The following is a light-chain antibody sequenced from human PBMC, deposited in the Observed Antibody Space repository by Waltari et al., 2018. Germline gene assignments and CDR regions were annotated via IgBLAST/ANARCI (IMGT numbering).Light chain of an antibody. CDR1: QSVSSN. CDR3: QQYNNWPLF. Sequence: EIVMTQSPATLSVSPGKRAPLSCRASQSVSSNLAWYQQKPGQAPRLLIYGASTRVTGIPARFRGSGSGTEFTLTISSLQSEDFAVYYCQQYNNWPLFFGGGTKVEI. CDR2: GAS. V-gene: IGKV3-15*01. J-gene: IGKJ4*01.